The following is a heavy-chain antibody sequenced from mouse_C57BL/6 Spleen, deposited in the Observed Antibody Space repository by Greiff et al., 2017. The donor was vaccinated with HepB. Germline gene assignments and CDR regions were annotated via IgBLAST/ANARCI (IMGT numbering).Heavy chain of an antibody. V-gene: IGHV1-15*01. J-gene: IGHJ2*01. CDR3: TRGGYDY. D-gene: IGHD2-2*01. CDR2: IDPETGGT. Sequence: QVTLKVSGAELVRPGASVTLSCKASGYTFTDYEMHWVKQTPVHGLEWIGAIDPETGGTAYNQKFKGKAILTADKSSSTAYMELRSLTSEDSAVYYCTRGGYDYWGQGTTLTVSS. CDR1: GYTFTDYE.